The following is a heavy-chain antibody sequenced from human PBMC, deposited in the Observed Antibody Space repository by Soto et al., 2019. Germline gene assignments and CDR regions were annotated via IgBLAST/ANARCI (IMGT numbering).Heavy chain of an antibody. CDR3: ARVPSLRLQYAWFDP. Sequence: SVKVSCKASGGTFSSYTISWVRQAPGQGLEWMGRIIPILGIANYAQKFQGRVTITADKSTSTAYMELSSLRSEDTAVYYCARVPSLRLQYAWFDPWGQGTLVTVSP. J-gene: IGHJ5*02. V-gene: IGHV1-69*02. D-gene: IGHD4-4*01. CDR1: GGTFSSYT. CDR2: IIPILGIA.